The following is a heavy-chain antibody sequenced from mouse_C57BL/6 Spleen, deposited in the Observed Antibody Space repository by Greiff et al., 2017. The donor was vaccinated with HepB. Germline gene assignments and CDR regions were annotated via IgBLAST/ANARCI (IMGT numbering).Heavy chain of an antibody. CDR2: INPGSGGT. J-gene: IGHJ2*01. Sequence: VMLVESGAELVRPGTSVKVSCKASGYAFTNYLIEWVKQRPGQGLEWIGVINPGSGGTNYNEKFKGKATLTADKSSSTAYMQLSSLTSEDSAVYFCARDFYFDYWGQGTTLTVSS. V-gene: IGHV1-54*01. CDR1: GYAFTNYL. CDR3: ARDFYFDY.